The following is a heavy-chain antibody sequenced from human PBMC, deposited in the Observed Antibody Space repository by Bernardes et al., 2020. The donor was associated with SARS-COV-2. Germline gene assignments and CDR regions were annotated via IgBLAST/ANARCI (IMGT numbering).Heavy chain of an antibody. CDR3: ARQDLGAMYYFHY. D-gene: IGHD3-16*01. CDR1: GGSISSSSYY. CDR2: IYYSGST. Sequence: SETLSLTCTVSGGSISSSSYYWGWIRQPPGKGLEWIGSIYYSGSTYYNPSLKSRVTMSVDTSKNQFSLKLSSVTAADTAVYYCARQDLGAMYYFHYWGQGTLVTVSS. J-gene: IGHJ4*02. V-gene: IGHV4-39*01.